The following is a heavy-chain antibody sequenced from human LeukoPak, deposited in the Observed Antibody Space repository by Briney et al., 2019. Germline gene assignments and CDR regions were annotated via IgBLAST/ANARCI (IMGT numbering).Heavy chain of an antibody. CDR3: ARGYYGSGSYLQPFDY. Sequence: GGSLRLSCAASGFTFSSYDVHWVRQATGKGLEWVSAIGTAGDTYYPGSVKGRFTISRENAKNSLYLQMNSLRAGDTAVYYCARGYYGSGSYLQPFDYWGPGTLVTVSS. D-gene: IGHD3-10*01. CDR1: GFTFSSYD. J-gene: IGHJ4*02. V-gene: IGHV3-13*01. CDR2: IGTAGDT.